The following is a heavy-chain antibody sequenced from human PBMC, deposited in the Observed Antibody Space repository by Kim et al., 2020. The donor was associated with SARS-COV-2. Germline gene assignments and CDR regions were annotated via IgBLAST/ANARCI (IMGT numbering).Heavy chain of an antibody. V-gene: IGHV3-23*01. J-gene: IGHJ4*02. CDR3: AKDSAVPTVSPDY. D-gene: IGHD4-17*01. Sequence: ADSVKGRCTNSRENSKNTLYLQMNSLRAEDTAVYYCAKDSAVPTVSPDYWGQGTLVTVSS.